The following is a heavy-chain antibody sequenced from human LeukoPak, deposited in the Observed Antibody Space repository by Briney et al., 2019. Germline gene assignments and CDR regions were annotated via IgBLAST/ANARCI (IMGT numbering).Heavy chain of an antibody. Sequence: PGGSLRLSCAASGFTFSSYGMHWVRQAPGKGLEWVAFIRYDGSNKYYADSVKGRFTISRDNSKNTLYLQMNSLRAEDTAVYYCAKCVGATNLPAYYYMDVWGKGTTVTVSS. J-gene: IGHJ6*03. CDR1: GFTFSSYG. CDR3: AKCVGATNLPAYYYMDV. CDR2: IRYDGSNK. V-gene: IGHV3-30*02. D-gene: IGHD1-26*01.